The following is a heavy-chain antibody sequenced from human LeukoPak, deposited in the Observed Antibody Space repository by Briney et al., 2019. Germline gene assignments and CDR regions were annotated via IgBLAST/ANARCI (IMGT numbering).Heavy chain of an antibody. J-gene: IGHJ1*01. CDR1: GFTFSDYY. CDR3: ARDVVPAAGYFQH. CDR2: ISSSGSTI. V-gene: IGHV3-11*01. D-gene: IGHD2-2*01. Sequence: GGSLRLSCAASGFTFSDYYMSWIRRAPGKGLEWVSYISSSGSTIYYAASVKGRFTISRDNAKNSLYLQMNSLRAEDTAVYYCARDVVPAAGYFQHWGQGTLVTVSS.